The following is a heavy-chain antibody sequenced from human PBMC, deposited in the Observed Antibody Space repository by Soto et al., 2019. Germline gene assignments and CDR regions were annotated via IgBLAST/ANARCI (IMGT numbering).Heavy chain of an antibody. CDR3: TMLYVDIVATSDAFDI. CDR1: GFTFSNAW. V-gene: IGHV3-15*01. D-gene: IGHD5-12*01. J-gene: IGHJ3*02. Sequence: EVQLVESGGGLVQPGGSLRLSCAASGFTFSNAWMSWVRQAPGKGLEWVGRIKSKTDGGTTDYAAPVKGRFTISRDDSKNTLYLQMNSLKTEDTAVYYCTMLYVDIVATSDAFDIWGQGTMVTVSS. CDR2: IKSKTDGGTT.